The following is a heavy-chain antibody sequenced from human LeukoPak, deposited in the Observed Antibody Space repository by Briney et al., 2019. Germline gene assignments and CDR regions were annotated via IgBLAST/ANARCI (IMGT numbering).Heavy chain of an antibody. D-gene: IGHD2-2*01. Sequence: GRSLRLSCASAGFIFSGVAMHWVRQTPGKGLQWLAGISHDGDNDYYADAVIGRFTISRDNSKNTFYLQINSLRADETACYYCPRGPFGSCSSPSCYLFDYWGPGILVTVSP. CDR2: ISHDGDND. V-gene: IGHV3-30*04. CDR1: GFIFSGVA. CDR3: PRGPFGSCSSPSCYLFDY. J-gene: IGHJ4*02.